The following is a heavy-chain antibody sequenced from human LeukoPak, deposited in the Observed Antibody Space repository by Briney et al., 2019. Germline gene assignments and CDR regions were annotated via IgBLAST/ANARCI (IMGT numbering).Heavy chain of an antibody. Sequence: GASVKVSCKASGYTFTSYAISWVRQAPGQGLEWMGRIIPILGIANYAQKFQGRVTITADKSTSTAYMELSSLRSEDTAVYYCARGLIQQGAFDIWGQGTMVTVSS. J-gene: IGHJ3*02. V-gene: IGHV1-69*04. CDR2: IIPILGIA. CDR1: GYTFTSYA. D-gene: IGHD1-1*01. CDR3: ARGLIQQGAFDI.